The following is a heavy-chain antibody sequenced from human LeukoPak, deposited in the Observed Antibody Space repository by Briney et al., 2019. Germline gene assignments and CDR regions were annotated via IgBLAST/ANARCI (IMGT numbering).Heavy chain of an antibody. D-gene: IGHD3-3*01. Sequence: GGSLRLSCTTSGFTFGDYAMTWVRQAPGKGLEWVSYISSSGSTIYYADSVRGRFTISRDNAKSSLYLQMNCLRAEDTAVHYCARDSAAKYYDFWSGYYNEYFQHWGQGTLVTVSS. CDR3: ARDSAAKYYDFWSGYYNEYFQH. CDR2: ISSSGSTI. J-gene: IGHJ1*01. V-gene: IGHV3-11*04. CDR1: GFTFGDYA.